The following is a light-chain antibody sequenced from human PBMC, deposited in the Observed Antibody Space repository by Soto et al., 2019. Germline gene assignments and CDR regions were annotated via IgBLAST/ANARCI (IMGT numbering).Light chain of an antibody. CDR2: EVS. Sequence: QSALTQPASVSGSPGQSITISCTGTSSDVGGYKYVSWYQQHPDKAPKLIIFEVSKRPSGVSNRFSGSKSGNTASLTISGLQAEDEADYYCCSYAGSSTWVFGGGTKVTVL. CDR3: CSYAGSSTWV. CDR1: SSDVGGYKY. V-gene: IGLV2-23*02. J-gene: IGLJ3*02.